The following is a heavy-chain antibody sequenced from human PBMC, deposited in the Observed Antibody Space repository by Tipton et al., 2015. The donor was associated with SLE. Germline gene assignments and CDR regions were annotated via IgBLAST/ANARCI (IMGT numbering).Heavy chain of an antibody. J-gene: IGHJ6*03. Sequence: LRLSCTVSGVSISSYYWSWIRRPPGKGLEWIAFIFYSGTTSYNPSLKSRVTISGDTSKNQLSLKLSSVTAADTAVYYCARSHCSSPSCYSYYYMDVWGKGTTVTVSS. V-gene: IGHV4-59*08. D-gene: IGHD2-2*02. CDR1: GVSISSYY. CDR3: ARSHCSSPSCYSYYYMDV. CDR2: IFYSGTT.